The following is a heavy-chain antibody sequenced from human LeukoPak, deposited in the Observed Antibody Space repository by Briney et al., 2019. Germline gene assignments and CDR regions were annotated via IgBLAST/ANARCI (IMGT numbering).Heavy chain of an antibody. CDR1: GGSFSGYY. CDR3: ARNIVGANQLDY. V-gene: IGHV4-59*08. Sequence: SETLSLTCAVYGGSFSGYYWSWIRQPPGKGLEWIGYIYYSGSTNYNPSLKSRVTISVDTSKNQFSLKLSSVTAADTAVYYCARNIVGANQLDYWGQGTLVTVSS. CDR2: IYYSGST. D-gene: IGHD1-26*01. J-gene: IGHJ4*02.